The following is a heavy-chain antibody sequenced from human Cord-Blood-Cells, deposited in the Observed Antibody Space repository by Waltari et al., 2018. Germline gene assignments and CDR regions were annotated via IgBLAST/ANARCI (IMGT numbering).Heavy chain of an antibody. D-gene: IGHD2-2*01. CDR2: IIPIFGTA. V-gene: IGHV1-69*01. J-gene: IGHJ6*02. CDR1: GGTFSRYA. Sequence: QVQLVQSGAEVKKPGSSVKVSCKASGGTFSRYAISWVRQAPGQGLEWMGGIIPIFGTANYAQKFQGRVTITADESTSTAYMELSSLRSEDTAVYYCARADIVVVPAAPIYYYYGMDVWGQGTTVTVSS. CDR3: ARADIVVVPAAPIYYYYGMDV.